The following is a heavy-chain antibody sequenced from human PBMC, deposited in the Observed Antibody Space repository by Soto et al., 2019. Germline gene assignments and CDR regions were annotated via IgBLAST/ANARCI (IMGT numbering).Heavy chain of an antibody. CDR3: VREAGRGSAGVQEFDY. CDR2: ACIVGDT. Sequence: GGSLRPSRAASGSSFSTSDMHWVRQLTGKGLEWVSAACIVGDTFDADSVEGRCTISRDEAKNSLYLQMNSLRAGDTAVDYCVREAGRGSAGVQEFDYWGQGTLVTVSS. V-gene: IGHV3-13*01. J-gene: IGHJ4*02. CDR1: GSSFSTSD. D-gene: IGHD6-13*01.